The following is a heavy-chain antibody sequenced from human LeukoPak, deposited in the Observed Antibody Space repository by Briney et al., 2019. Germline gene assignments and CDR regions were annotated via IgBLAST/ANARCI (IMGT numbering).Heavy chain of an antibody. V-gene: IGHV4-59*01. J-gene: IGHJ6*02. CDR1: GGSISSYY. CDR2: IYYSGST. Sequence: SETLSLTCTVSGGSISSYYWSWIRQPPGKGLEWIGYIYYSGSTNYNPSLKSRVTISVDTSKNQFSLKLSSVTAADTAVYYCARDASTNDYGDYGLRGKYYYYYGMDVWGQGTTVTVSS. CDR3: ARDASTNDYGDYGLRGKYYYYYGMDV. D-gene: IGHD4-17*01.